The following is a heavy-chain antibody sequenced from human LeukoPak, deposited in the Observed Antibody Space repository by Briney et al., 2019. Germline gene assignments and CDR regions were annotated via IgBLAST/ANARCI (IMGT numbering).Heavy chain of an antibody. CDR2: ISGSGGST. V-gene: IGHV3-23*01. CDR1: GFTFSNAW. J-gene: IGHJ4*02. D-gene: IGHD2-2*01. Sequence: GGSLRLSCAASGFTFSNAWMSWVRQAPGKGLEWVSAISGSGGSTYYADSVKGRFTISRDNSKNTLYLQMNSLRAEDTAVYYCAKDTGYCSSTSCEWDGYWGQGTLVTVSS. CDR3: AKDTGYCSSTSCEWDGY.